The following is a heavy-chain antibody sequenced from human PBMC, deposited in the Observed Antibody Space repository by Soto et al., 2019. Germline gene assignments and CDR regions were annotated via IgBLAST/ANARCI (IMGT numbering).Heavy chain of an antibody. Sequence: SETRSRTCFVSGGCISISRYYWGWNRQPPGKGLEWIGSIYYSGSTYYNPSLKSRVTIAVDTSKNQFSLKLSSVTAADTAVYYFASPGRGIFTGYDYYGIDVKGQGPTITVSS. V-gene: IGHV4-39*01. J-gene: IGHJ6*02. CDR2: IYYSGST. CDR1: GGCISISRYY. D-gene: IGHD3-9*01. CDR3: ASPGRGIFTGYDYYGIDV.